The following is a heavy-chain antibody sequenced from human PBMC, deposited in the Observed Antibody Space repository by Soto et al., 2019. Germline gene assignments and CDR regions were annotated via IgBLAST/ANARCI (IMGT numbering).Heavy chain of an antibody. D-gene: IGHD5-18*01. Sequence: SETLSLTCTVSGGSISSYYWSWFRQPAGKGLEWIGRIYTSGSTNYNPSLKSRVTMSVDTSKNQFSLKLSSVTAADTAVYYCARDGVATASHDSWGQGTLVTVSS. J-gene: IGHJ4*02. CDR2: IYTSGST. V-gene: IGHV4-4*07. CDR1: GGSISSYY. CDR3: ARDGVATASHDS.